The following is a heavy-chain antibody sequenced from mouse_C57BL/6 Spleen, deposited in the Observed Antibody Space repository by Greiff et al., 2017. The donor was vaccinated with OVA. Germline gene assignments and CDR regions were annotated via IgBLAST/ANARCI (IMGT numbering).Heavy chain of an antibody. CDR3: ARPYYGNFLYAMDY. V-gene: IGHV5-17*01. CDR1: GFTFSDYG. CDR2: ISSGSSTI. J-gene: IGHJ4*01. D-gene: IGHD2-10*01. Sequence: EVKVVESGGGLVKPGGSLKLSCAASGFTFSDYGMHWVRQAPEKGLEWVAYISSGSSTIYYADTVKGRFTISRDNAKNTLFLQMTSLRSEDTAMYYCARPYYGNFLYAMDYWGQGTSVTVSS.